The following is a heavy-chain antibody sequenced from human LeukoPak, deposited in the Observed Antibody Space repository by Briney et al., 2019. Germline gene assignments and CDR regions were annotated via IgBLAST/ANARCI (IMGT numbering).Heavy chain of an antibody. Sequence: SCKASGGTFSSYGMHWVRQAPCKGLEWVAVISYDGSNKYYADSVKGRFTISRDNSKNTLYLQMNSLRAEDTAVYYCANLAVAGHYYYYGMDVWGQGTTVTVSS. J-gene: IGHJ6*02. CDR2: ISYDGSNK. V-gene: IGHV3-30*18. D-gene: IGHD6-19*01. CDR3: ANLAVAGHYYYYGMDV. CDR1: GGTFSSYG.